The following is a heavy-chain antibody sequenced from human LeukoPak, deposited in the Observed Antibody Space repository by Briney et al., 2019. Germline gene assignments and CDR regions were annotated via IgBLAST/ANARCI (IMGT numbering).Heavy chain of an antibody. J-gene: IGHJ4*02. CDR3: ARGIAARFYFDF. CDR1: GGSFSRYY. CDR2: ISYSGTT. Sequence: SETLSLTCAVYGGSFSRYYWSWIRQPPGKGLEWIGSISYSGTTYYTPSLQSRVTISDHTSKNQVPLRLTSVTAADTALYYCARGIAARFYFDFWGQGTLVTVSS. V-gene: IGHV4-34*01. D-gene: IGHD6-6*01.